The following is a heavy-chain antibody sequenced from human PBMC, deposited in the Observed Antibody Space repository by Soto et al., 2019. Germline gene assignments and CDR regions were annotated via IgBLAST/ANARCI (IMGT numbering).Heavy chain of an antibody. Sequence: GGSLRLSCAASGFTFSSYAMSWVRQAPGKGLEWVSAISGSGGSTYYADSVKGRFTISRDNSKNTLYLQMNSLRAEDTAVYYCARDLGPYYYDTPDYWGQGTLVTVSS. D-gene: IGHD3-22*01. J-gene: IGHJ4*02. CDR2: ISGSGGST. CDR3: ARDLGPYYYDTPDY. CDR1: GFTFSSYA. V-gene: IGHV3-23*01.